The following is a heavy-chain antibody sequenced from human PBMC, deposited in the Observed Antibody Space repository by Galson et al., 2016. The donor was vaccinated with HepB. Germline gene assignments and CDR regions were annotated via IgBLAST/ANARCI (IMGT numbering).Heavy chain of an antibody. CDR3: ARLDSSTSGRYRLDDY. V-gene: IGHV4-39*01. D-gene: IGHD6-19*01. CDR2: IFYSGST. J-gene: IGHJ4*02. Sequence: ETLSLTCTVSGGSISSSSYYWGWIRQPPGKGLEWIGSIFYSGSTYYNPSLKNRVTISVDTSKNQFSLKLSSVTAADTAVYYCARLDSSTSGRYRLDDYWGQGTLVTVSS. CDR1: GGSISSSSYY.